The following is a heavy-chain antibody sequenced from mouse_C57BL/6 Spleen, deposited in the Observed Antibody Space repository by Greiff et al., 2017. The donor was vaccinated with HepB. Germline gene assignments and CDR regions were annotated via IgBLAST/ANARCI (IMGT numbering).Heavy chain of an antibody. CDR3: SRGVVSFDY. J-gene: IGHJ2*01. CDR1: GFTFSDYG. D-gene: IGHD1-1*01. Sequence: DVQLVESGGGLVKPGGSLKLSCAASGFTFSDYGMHWVRQGPEKGLEWVAYISSGSSTNNYADTVKGRFTISRDNAKNTLCLQMTSLRSEDTAMYYCSRGVVSFDYWGQGTTLTVSS. CDR2: ISSGSSTN. V-gene: IGHV5-17*01.